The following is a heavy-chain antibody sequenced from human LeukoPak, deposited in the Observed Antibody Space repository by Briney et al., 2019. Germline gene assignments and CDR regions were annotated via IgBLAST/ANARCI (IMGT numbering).Heavy chain of an antibody. J-gene: IGHJ4*02. Sequence: SETLSLTCTVSGGSISSYYCSWIRQPAGERLEWIGRIQISGSTNYNPSLKSRVTMSVDTSKNQFSLNLSSVTAADTAVYYCASGGVAGRWPLDYWGQGTLVTVSS. CDR1: GGSISSYY. CDR2: IQISGST. CDR3: ASGGVAGRWPLDY. D-gene: IGHD6-19*01. V-gene: IGHV4-4*07.